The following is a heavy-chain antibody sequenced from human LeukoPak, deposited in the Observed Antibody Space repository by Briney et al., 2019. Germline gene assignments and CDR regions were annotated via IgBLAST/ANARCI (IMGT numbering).Heavy chain of an antibody. Sequence: ASVKVSCKASGYTFTGYYMRWVRQAPGQGLEWMGWINPNSGGTNYAQKFQGRVTMTTDTSTSTAYVELSRLRSDDTAAYYCARRPHNWKSHASDIWGQGTMVTVSS. CDR2: INPNSGGT. CDR3: ARRPHNWKSHASDI. J-gene: IGHJ3*02. D-gene: IGHD1-20*01. CDR1: GYTFTGYY. V-gene: IGHV1-2*02.